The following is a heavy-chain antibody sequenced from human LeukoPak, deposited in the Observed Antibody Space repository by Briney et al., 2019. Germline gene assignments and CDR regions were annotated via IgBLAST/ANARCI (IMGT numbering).Heavy chain of an antibody. CDR3: VRTPPNWGFDY. V-gene: IGHV1-8*01. Sequence: ASVKVSCKASGYTFTIHDINWVRQATGQGLEWMGWMSPNSGDTGYAQKFQGRVTMTSDSSISTAYMELSSLRSEDTAIYYCVRTPPNWGFDYWGQGTLVTVSS. J-gene: IGHJ4*02. CDR1: GYTFTIHD. CDR2: MSPNSGDT. D-gene: IGHD7-27*01.